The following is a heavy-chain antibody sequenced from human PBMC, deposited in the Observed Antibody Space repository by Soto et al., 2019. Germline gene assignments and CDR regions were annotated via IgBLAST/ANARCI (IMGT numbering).Heavy chain of an antibody. CDR1: GGPFSSYA. D-gene: IGHD3-22*01. J-gene: IGHJ4*02. CDR2: IIPLFGTA. CDR3: ARGVHDDSGGSYYVV. Sequence: GSSVQAFCKASGGPFSSYAISWVRQAPGQGLEWMGGIIPLFGTAKHAQKFQGRITITADESTRTAYMELRSLRSEDTAVYYCARGVHDDSGGSYYVVWGQGPIVTLSS. V-gene: IGHV1-69*13.